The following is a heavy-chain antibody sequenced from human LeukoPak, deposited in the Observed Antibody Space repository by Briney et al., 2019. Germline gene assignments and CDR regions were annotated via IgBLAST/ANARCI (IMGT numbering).Heavy chain of an antibody. V-gene: IGHV4-34*01. D-gene: IGHD2-2*01. CDR3: ARGGIVVPALDY. CDR2: INHSGST. CDR1: GGSFSGYY. J-gene: IGHJ4*02. Sequence: PSETLSLTCAVSGGSFSGYYCSWIRQPPGKGLEWIGEINHSGSTNYNPSPKSRVTISVDTSKNQFSLKLSSVTAADTAVYYCARGGIVVPALDYWGQGTLVTVSS.